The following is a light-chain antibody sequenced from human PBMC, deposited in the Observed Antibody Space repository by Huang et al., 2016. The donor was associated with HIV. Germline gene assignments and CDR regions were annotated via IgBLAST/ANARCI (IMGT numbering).Light chain of an antibody. J-gene: IGKJ2*01. CDR1: QSVNSN. V-gene: IGKV3-15*01. CDR2: GAS. Sequence: EIVMTQSPATLSVSPGARATLSCRASQSVNSNLAWYQQKPGQAPRLLIYGASTRATGLPARFSGSGSGTECTLTISSLLMEDFAVYYCHQYNNWPYTFGQGTNLEIK. CDR3: HQYNNWPYT.